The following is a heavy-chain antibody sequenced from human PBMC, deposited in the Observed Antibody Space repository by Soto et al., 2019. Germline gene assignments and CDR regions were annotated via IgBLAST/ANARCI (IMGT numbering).Heavy chain of an antibody. V-gene: IGHV3-30*03. J-gene: IGHJ3*02. CDR1: GFALSNAV. Sequence: QVQLVESGGGVVQPGKSLRLSFAASGFALSNAVIHWVRQTPGNGLEWVALISHDGKNKNYGESVKGRFTISKDDSDNLVFLEVDSLRSEDSAIYYCAREGNSSGHASCFDNWGQGTLVTVSS. CDR2: ISHDGKNK. D-gene: IGHD3-22*01. CDR3: AREGNSSGHASCFDN.